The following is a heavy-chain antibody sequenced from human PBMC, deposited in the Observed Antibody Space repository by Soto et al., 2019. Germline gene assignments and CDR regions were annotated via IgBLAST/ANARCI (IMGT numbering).Heavy chain of an antibody. CDR1: GGSISSGGYY. CDR3: ARDRNRVAATGDYYGMDV. CDR2: IYYSGST. Sequence: SETLSLTCTVSGGSISSGGYYWSWIRQHPGKGLEWIGYIYYSGSTYYNPSLRSRVTISVDTSKNQFSMKLSSVTAADTAVYFFARDRNRVAATGDYYGMDVWGQGTTVTVSS. J-gene: IGHJ6*02. V-gene: IGHV4-31*03. D-gene: IGHD2-15*01.